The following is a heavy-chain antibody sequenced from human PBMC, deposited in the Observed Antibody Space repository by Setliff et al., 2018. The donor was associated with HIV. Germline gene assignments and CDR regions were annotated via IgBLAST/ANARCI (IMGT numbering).Heavy chain of an antibody. CDR1: GYTFINYH. Sequence: ASVKVSCKASGYTFINYHITWVRQAPGQGLEWVGSISASSVNTNYTQGRVTMTTDISTSTAYMELRSLRSADSAVYYCARVPVSNYYYYMDFWGPGTLVTVSS. CDR3: ARVPVSNYYYYMDF. J-gene: IGHJ4*02. D-gene: IGHD1-26*01. CDR2: ISASSVNT. V-gene: IGHV1-18*01.